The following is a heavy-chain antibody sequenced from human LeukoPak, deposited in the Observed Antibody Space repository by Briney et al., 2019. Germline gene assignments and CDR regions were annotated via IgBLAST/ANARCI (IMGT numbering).Heavy chain of an antibody. CDR2: ISGSGGST. CDR1: GFTFSSYA. V-gene: IGHV3-23*01. CDR3: ASSSVLLWFGEPQGY. D-gene: IGHD3-10*01. Sequence: PGGSLRLSCAASGFTFSSYAMSWVRQAPGKGLEWVSAISGSGGSTYYADSVKGRFTISRDNSKNTLYLQMNSLRAEDTAVYYCASSSVLLWFGEPQGYWGQGTLVTVSS. J-gene: IGHJ4*02.